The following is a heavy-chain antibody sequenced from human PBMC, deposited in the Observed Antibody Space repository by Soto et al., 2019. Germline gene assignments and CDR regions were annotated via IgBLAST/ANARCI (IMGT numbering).Heavy chain of an antibody. CDR2: ISADNGNT. CDR3: ASEPNYFDY. CDR1: GYTFTSYG. V-gene: IGHV1-18*01. J-gene: IGHJ4*02. Sequence: QVQLVQSGAEVKKPGASVQVSCKASGYTFTSYGISWVRQAPGQGLEWMGWISADNGNTKNAQKHQGRVSWTTDPPTSTAYMVIWSLRADDTAVYYYASEPNYFDYWGQGTLVTVSS.